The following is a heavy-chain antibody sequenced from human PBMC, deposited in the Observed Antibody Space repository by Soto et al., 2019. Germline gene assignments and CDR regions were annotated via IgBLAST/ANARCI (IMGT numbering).Heavy chain of an antibody. Sequence: EVQLLESGGGLEQPGGSLRLSCVASGFTFSNYAMNWIRQAPGKGLEWVSSISGSDDRTFFADSVKGRFTISRDNSKDTVFPQMNNLRGEDTALYYCTKGGRGIDIFFDSWGQGTLVSVSS. J-gene: IGHJ4*02. V-gene: IGHV3-23*01. CDR1: GFTFSNYA. D-gene: IGHD3-9*01. CDR3: TKGGRGIDIFFDS. CDR2: ISGSDDRT.